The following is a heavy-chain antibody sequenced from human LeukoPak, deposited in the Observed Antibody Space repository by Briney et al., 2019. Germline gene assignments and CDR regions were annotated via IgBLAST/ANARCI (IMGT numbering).Heavy chain of an antibody. J-gene: IGHJ5*02. V-gene: IGHV4-38-2*01. D-gene: IGHD5-12*01. Sequence: SETLSLTCAVSGYSISSGYYWGWIRQPPGKGLEWIGSIYHSGSTYYNPSLKSRVTISVDTSKNQFSLKLSSVTAADTAVYYCARGGVATIDNWFDPWGRGTLVTVSS. CDR2: IYHSGST. CDR1: GYSISSGYY. CDR3: ARGGVATIDNWFDP.